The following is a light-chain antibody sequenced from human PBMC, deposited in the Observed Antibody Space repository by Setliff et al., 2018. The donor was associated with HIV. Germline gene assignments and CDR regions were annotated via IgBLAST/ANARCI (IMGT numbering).Light chain of an antibody. CDR3: SSYTSTSTLCV. V-gene: IGLV2-14*03. J-gene: IGLJ1*01. CDR2: DVS. Sequence: ALTQPASVSGSPGQSITISCTGTSSDVGGYNYVSWYQQHPGKAPKLRIYDVSNRPSGVSNRFSGSKSGNTASLTISGLQAEDEADYYCSSYTSTSTLCVFGTGTKV. CDR1: SSDVGGYNY.